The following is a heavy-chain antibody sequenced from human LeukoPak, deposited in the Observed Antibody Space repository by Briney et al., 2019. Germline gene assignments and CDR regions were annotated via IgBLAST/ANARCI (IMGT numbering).Heavy chain of an antibody. CDR3: ARDLYDFWSGYYTSYFDY. V-gene: IGHV3-21*01. Sequence: GGSLRLSCAASGFTFSSYSMNWVRQAPGKGLEWVSSISSSSSYIYYADSVKGRFTISRDNAKNSLYLQMNSLRAEDTAVYYCARDLYDFWSGYYTSYFDYWGQGTLVTVSS. J-gene: IGHJ4*02. CDR1: GFTFSSYS. D-gene: IGHD3-3*01. CDR2: ISSSSSYI.